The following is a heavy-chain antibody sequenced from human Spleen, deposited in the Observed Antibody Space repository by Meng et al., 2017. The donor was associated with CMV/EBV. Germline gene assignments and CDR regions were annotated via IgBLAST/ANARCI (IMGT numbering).Heavy chain of an antibody. Sequence: ASVKVSCKASGYTFSSFDINWVRQATGQGLQWMGWMNPNSANTAYAQKFQGRVTMTRNTSTSTAYMELSGLTSEDTAVYYCARGRRGRWGVNYFDSWGQGTLVTVSS. CDR2: MNPNSANT. V-gene: IGHV1-8*01. CDR3: ARGRRGRWGVNYFDS. D-gene: IGHD3-16*01. CDR1: GYTFSSFD. J-gene: IGHJ4*02.